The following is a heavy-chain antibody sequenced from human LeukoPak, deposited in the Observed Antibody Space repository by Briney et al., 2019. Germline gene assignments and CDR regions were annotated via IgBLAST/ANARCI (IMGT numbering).Heavy chain of an antibody. CDR3: AKALYGGNTPDI. CDR2: ISYDGSNK. CDR1: GFTFSNYG. V-gene: IGHV3-30*18. D-gene: IGHD4-23*01. Sequence: GGSLRLSCAASGFTFSNYGMHWVRQAPGKGLEWVAVISYDGSNKYYADSVKGRFTISRDNSKNTLYLQINSLRAEDTAVYYCAKALYGGNTPDIWGQGTMVTVSS. J-gene: IGHJ3*02.